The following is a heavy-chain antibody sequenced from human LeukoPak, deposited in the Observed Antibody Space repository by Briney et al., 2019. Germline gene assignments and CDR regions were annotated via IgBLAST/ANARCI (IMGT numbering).Heavy chain of an antibody. D-gene: IGHD2-2*01. J-gene: IGHJ3*02. CDR2: INPNSGGT. CDR1: GYTFTGYY. CDR3: ARDRRSSTSCYPPDAFDI. Sequence: ASVKVSCKASGYTFTGYYMHWVRQAPGQGLEWMGWINPNSGGTNYAQKFQGRVTMTRDTSISTAYMELSRLRSDDTAVYYCARDRRSSTSCYPPDAFDIWGQGTMVTVSS. V-gene: IGHV1-2*02.